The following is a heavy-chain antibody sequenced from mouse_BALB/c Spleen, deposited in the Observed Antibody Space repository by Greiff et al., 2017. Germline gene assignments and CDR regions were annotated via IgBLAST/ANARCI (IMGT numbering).Heavy chain of an antibody. V-gene: IGHV1S56*01. Sequence: VQLQQSGPELVKPGASVRISCKASGYTFTSYSMHWVKQRPGQGLEWIGCIYTGNVNTKYNEKFKGKATLTADKSSSPAYMQLSSLTSEDSAVYFCARDSSGYGGGWFAYWGQGTLVTVSA. CDR2: IYTGNVNT. CDR1: GYTFTSYS. CDR3: ARDSSGYGGGWFAY. D-gene: IGHD3-2*01. J-gene: IGHJ3*01.